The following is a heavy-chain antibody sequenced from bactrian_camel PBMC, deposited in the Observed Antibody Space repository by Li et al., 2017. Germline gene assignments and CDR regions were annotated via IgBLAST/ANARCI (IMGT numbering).Heavy chain of an antibody. CDR3: AARSVGWCPLFEHWLGKRAYTPGWYFAN. Sequence: QVQLVESGGGSVQAGGSLRLSCAASGYSYSCMGWFRQAPGKEREAVAHLVIDGTATYAESVKGRFTISRRGSTLYLQMDNLKPEDTAMYYCAARSVGWCPLFEHWLGKRAYTPGWYFANWGQGTQVTVS. V-gene: IGHV3S53*01. J-gene: IGHJ6*01. CDR1: GYSYSC. D-gene: IGHD1*01. CDR2: LVIDGTA.